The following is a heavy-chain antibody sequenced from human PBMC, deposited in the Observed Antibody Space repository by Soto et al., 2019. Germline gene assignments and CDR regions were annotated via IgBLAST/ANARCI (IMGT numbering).Heavy chain of an antibody. CDR2: IYYSGST. V-gene: IGHV4-59*01. CDR1: GGSISSYY. CDR3: ARVALYGSGSYPDDAFDI. D-gene: IGHD3-10*01. J-gene: IGHJ3*02. Sequence: QVQLQASGPGLVKPSDTLSLTCTVSGGSISSYYWSWIRQPPGKGLEWIGSIYYSGSTNYNPSLKSRVTISVDTSKNQFSLKLSSVTAADTAVYYCARVALYGSGSYPDDAFDIWGQGTMVTVSS.